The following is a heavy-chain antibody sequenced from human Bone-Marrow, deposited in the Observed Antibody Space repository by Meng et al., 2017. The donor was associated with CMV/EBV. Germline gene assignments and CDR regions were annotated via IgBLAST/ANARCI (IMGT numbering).Heavy chain of an antibody. CDR3: ASNYISTYNWFDP. CDR2: IYYSGST. V-gene: IGHV4-39*07. D-gene: IGHD2/OR15-2a*01. CDR1: GGSISSSSYD. Sequence: SGGSISSSSYDWGWIRQPPGKGLEWIGSIYYSGSTYHNPSLKSRVTISVDTSKNQFSLKLSSVTAADTAVYYCASNYISTYNWFDPWGQGTLVTVSS. J-gene: IGHJ5*02.